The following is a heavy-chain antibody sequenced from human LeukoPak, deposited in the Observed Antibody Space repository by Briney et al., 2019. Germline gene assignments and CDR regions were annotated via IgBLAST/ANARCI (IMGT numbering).Heavy chain of an antibody. Sequence: ASVKVSCKASGYTFTGYYMHWVRQAPGQGLEWMGRINPNSGGTNYAQKFQGRVTMTRDTSISTAYMELSRLRSDDTAVYYCARDMVRGVITYGMDVWGQGTTVTVS. CDR1: GYTFTGYY. CDR3: ARDMVRGVITYGMDV. J-gene: IGHJ6*02. V-gene: IGHV1-2*06. D-gene: IGHD3-10*01. CDR2: INPNSGGT.